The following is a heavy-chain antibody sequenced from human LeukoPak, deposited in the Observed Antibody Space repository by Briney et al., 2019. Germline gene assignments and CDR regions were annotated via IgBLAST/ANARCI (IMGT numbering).Heavy chain of an antibody. CDR2: INPNSGGT. V-gene: IGHV1-2*02. Sequence: ASVKVSCKASGYTFTGYYMHWVRQAPGQGLEWMGWINPNSGGTNYAQKFQGRVTTTRDTSISTTYMELSRLTSDDTAVYYCARGEGDSSSWPLNYWGQGTLVPVSS. CDR1: GYTFTGYY. J-gene: IGHJ4*02. D-gene: IGHD6-13*01. CDR3: ARGEGDSSSWPLNY.